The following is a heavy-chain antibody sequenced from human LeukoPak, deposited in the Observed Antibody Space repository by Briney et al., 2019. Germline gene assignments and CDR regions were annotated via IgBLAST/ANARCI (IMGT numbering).Heavy chain of an antibody. J-gene: IGHJ4*02. CDR1: GFTFSSYG. D-gene: IGHD4-17*01. CDR3: AKNRGYGDYYFDY. V-gene: IGHV3-30*02. CDR2: IRYDGGNK. Sequence: PGGSLRLSCAASGFTFSSYGMHWVRQAPGKGLEWVTFIRYDGGNKFYTNSVKGRFTISRDNSKHTLYLQMDSLRAEDTAVYYCAKNRGYGDYYFDYWGQGTLVTVSS.